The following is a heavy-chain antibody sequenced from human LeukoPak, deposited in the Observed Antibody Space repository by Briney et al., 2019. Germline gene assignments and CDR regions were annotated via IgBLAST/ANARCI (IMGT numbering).Heavy chain of an antibody. D-gene: IGHD2-2*01. Sequence: GRSLRLSCAASGFTFSSYAMHWVRQAPGKGLEWVAVISYDGSNKYYADSVKGRFTISRDNSKNTLYLQMNSLRAEDTAVYYCARDGQYCSSTSCYEFEGWFDPWGQGTLVTVSS. CDR1: GFTFSSYA. J-gene: IGHJ5*02. CDR3: ARDGQYCSSTSCYEFEGWFDP. CDR2: ISYDGSNK. V-gene: IGHV3-30*04.